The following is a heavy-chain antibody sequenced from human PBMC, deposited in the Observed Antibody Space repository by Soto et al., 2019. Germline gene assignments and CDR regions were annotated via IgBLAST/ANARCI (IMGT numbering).Heavy chain of an antibody. CDR3: ARFRDYLCMVDGFGI. CDR2: ISGSGVTT. CDR1: GFTFSSYT. J-gene: IGHJ3*02. Sequence: EMQLLESGGDLVQPGGSLRLSCVASGFTFSSYTMNWVRQAPGKGLEYISAISGSGVTTYYADSMKGRFTISRDNSKNRLNQQVNSVRAGDTAIYYCARFRDYLCMVDGFGIWGQGTMVTVSS. V-gene: IGHV3-23*01. D-gene: IGHD3-10*01.